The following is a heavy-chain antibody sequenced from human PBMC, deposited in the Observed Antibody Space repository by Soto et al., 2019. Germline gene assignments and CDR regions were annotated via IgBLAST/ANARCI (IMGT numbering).Heavy chain of an antibody. CDR2: IIPILGIA. J-gene: IGHJ4*02. V-gene: IGHV1-69*02. Sequence: KPPGASVKVSCKASGGTFSSYTISWGRQAPGQGLEWMGRIIPILGIANYAQKFQGRVTITADKSTSTAYMELSSLRSEDTAVYYCACSGYSYGHYSDFDYWGQGTLVTVSS. CDR1: GGTFSSYT. CDR3: ACSGYSYGHYSDFDY. D-gene: IGHD5-18*01.